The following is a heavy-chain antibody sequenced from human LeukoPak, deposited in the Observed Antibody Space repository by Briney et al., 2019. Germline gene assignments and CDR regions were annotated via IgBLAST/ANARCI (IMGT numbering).Heavy chain of an antibody. CDR1: GGTFSSYA. CDR2: IIPIFGTA. Sequence: ASVKVSCKASGGTFSSYAISWVRQAPGQGLEWMGGIIPIFGTANYAQKFQGRVTITADESTSTAYMELSSLRSEDTAVYYCASPLGGYSSGWYDFDYWGQGTLVTVSS. CDR3: ASPLGGYSSGWYDFDY. V-gene: IGHV1-69*01. D-gene: IGHD6-19*01. J-gene: IGHJ4*02.